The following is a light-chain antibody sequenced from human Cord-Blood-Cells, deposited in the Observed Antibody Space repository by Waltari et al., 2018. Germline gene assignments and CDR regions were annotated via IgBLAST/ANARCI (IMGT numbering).Light chain of an antibody. Sequence: QSALTQPASVSGSPGQSITISCTGTSSDVGGYNYVSWYQQHPGKAPNLMIYDVSKRPSGVSHRVSGSKSGNAASLTISGLQAEDEADYYCSSYTSSSTIGVFGGGTKLTVL. CDR3: SSYTSSSTIGV. J-gene: IGLJ2*01. V-gene: IGLV2-14*01. CDR1: SSDVGGYNY. CDR2: DVS.